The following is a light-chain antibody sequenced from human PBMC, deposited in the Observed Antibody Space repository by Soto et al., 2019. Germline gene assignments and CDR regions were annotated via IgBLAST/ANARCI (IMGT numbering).Light chain of an antibody. J-gene: IGLJ2*01. CDR1: SSNIGAGYD. V-gene: IGLV1-40*01. CDR3: QSYDSSLSGPYVV. Sequence: QSVLTQPPSVSGAPGQRVTISCTGSSSNIGAGYDVHGYQKLPGTAPKLLTYGNSNRPSGVPDRFSGSKSGTSASLAITGLQAEDEADYYCQSYDSSLSGPYVVFGGGTKLTVL. CDR2: GNS.